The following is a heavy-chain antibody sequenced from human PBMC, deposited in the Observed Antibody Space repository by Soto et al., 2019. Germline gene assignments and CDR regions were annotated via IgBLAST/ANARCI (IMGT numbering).Heavy chain of an antibody. J-gene: IGHJ6*02. CDR3: ARAPPVAANYYYGMDV. V-gene: IGHV4-31*03. CDR1: GGSISSGGYY. D-gene: IGHD2-15*01. Sequence: PSETLSLTCTVSGGSISSGGYYWSWIRQHPGKGLEWIGYIYYSGSTYYNPSLKSRVTISVDTSKNQFSLKLSSVTAADTAVYYCARAPPVAANYYYGMDVWGQGTTVTVSS. CDR2: IYYSGST.